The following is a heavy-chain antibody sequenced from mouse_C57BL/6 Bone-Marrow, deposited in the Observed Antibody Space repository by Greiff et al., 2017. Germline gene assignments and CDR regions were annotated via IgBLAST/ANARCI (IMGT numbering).Heavy chain of an antibody. CDR3: DRNYGCYCGSAMDY. CDR2: IWSGGST. Sequence: QVQLKESGPGLVQPSQSLSITCTVSGFSLTSYGVHWVRQSPGKGLEWLGVIWSGGSTDYNAAFISRLSISKDNSKSQVFYKMNSLQAGDTAIYYCDRNYGCYCGSAMDYGGQRTSVTVSS. V-gene: IGHV2-2*01. D-gene: IGHD1-1*01. CDR1: GFSLTSYG. J-gene: IGHJ4*01.